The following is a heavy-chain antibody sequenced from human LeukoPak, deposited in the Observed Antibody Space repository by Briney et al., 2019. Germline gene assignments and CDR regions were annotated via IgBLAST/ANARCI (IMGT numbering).Heavy chain of an antibody. CDR3: ARDRVGIAARHFDY. V-gene: IGHV1-2*02. D-gene: IGHD6-6*01. CDR1: GYTFTGYY. J-gene: IGHJ4*02. Sequence: ASVKVSCKASGYTFTGYYMHWVRQAPGQGLEWMGWINPNSGGINYAQKFQGRVTMTRDTSISTAYMELSRLRSDDTAVYYCARDRVGIAARHFDYWGQGTLVTVSS. CDR2: INPNSGGI.